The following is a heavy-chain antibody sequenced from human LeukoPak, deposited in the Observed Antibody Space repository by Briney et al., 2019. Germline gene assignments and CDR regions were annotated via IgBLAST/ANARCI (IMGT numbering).Heavy chain of an antibody. V-gene: IGHV4-61*02. J-gene: IGHJ6*03. CDR3: ARDFWEPTLRGKYYYYYYYMDV. CDR2: IYTSGST. CDR1: GGSISSGSYY. D-gene: IGHD1-26*01. Sequence: SETLSLTCTVSGGSISSGSYYWSWIRQPAGKGLEWIGRIYTSGSTNYNPSLKSRVTISVDTSKNQFSLKLSSVTAADTAVYYCARDFWEPTLRGKYYYYYYYMDVWGKGTTVTVSS.